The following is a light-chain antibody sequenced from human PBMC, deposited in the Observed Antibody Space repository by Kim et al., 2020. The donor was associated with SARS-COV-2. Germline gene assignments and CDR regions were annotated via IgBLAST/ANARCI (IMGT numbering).Light chain of an antibody. J-gene: IGLJ2*01. CDR1: SGHSDFS. CDR3: ETWGTGIPV. V-gene: IGLV4-69*02. Sequence: ASVKLTCTLSSGHSDFSIAWHQQQPEKGPRYLMKLNSDGSQNKGDGIPDRFSGSSSGAERYLTISSLQSEDEADYYCETWGTGIPVFGGGTKLTVL. CDR2: LNSDGSQ.